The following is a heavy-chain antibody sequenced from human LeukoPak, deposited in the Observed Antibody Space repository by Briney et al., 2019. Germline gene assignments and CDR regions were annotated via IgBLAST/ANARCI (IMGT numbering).Heavy chain of an antibody. D-gene: IGHD3-22*01. CDR1: GYSFSRYW. CDR3: GRLINSGYKYDY. CDR2: IYPGDSDT. J-gene: IGHJ4*02. Sequence: GESLKISCKGSGYSFSRYWIGWVRQMPGKGLEWLGIIYPGDSDTRYSPSFQGQVTISADKSISTAYLQWSSLKASDTAMYYCGRLINSGYKYDYWGQGTLVTVSS. V-gene: IGHV5-51*01.